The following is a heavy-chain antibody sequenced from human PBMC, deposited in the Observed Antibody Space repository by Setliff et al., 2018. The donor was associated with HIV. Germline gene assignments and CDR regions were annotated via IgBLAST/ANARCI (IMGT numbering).Heavy chain of an antibody. Sequence: GGSLRLSCAASGFTFSRSDMSWVRQAPGKGLEWVSYISTGSDATYYADSVKSRFTISRDNSKNTLYLQMNSLRAEDTAVYYCAKDGDIRAFDIWGQGTMVTVSS. J-gene: IGHJ3*02. CDR1: GFTFSRSD. CDR3: AKDGDIRAFDI. D-gene: IGHD2-15*01. V-gene: IGHV3-48*01. CDR2: ISTGSDAT.